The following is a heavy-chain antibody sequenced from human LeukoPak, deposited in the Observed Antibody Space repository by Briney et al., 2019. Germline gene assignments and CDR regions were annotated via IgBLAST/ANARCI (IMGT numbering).Heavy chain of an antibody. D-gene: IGHD3-10*01. Sequence: SETLSLTCTVSGGSISSYYWSWIRQPPGKGLEWIGYIYYSGSTNYNPSLKSRVTISVDTSKNQFSLKLSSVTAADTAVYYCARGSRGVKAFDIWGQGTMVTVSS. V-gene: IGHV4-59*08. CDR1: GGSISSYY. CDR3: ARGSRGVKAFDI. CDR2: IYYSGST. J-gene: IGHJ3*02.